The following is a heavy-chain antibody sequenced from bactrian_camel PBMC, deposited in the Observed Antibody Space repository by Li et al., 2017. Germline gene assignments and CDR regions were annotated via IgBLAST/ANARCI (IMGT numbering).Heavy chain of an antibody. J-gene: IGHJ4*01. CDR2: RDPDGTP. CDR3: AATLRMIPGFHVCSDASDYVD. CDR1: GYTFDHYC. V-gene: IGHV3S53*01. D-gene: IGHD3*01. Sequence: HVQLVESGGGSVQAGGSLRLSCAASGYTFDHYCMGWFRQVPGKKREGIAARDPDGTPTYGDTVKGRFTISQDDAKTTVLLQMNNLKPEDTAMYYCAATLRMIPGFHVCSDASDYVDWGQGTQVTVS.